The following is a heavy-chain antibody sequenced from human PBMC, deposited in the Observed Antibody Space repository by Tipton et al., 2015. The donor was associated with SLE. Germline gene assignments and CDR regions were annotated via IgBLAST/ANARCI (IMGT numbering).Heavy chain of an antibody. Sequence: TLSLTCTVSGGSISSSSYYWGWIRQPPGKGLEWIGSIYYSGSTYYNPSLKSRVTISVDTSKNQFSLKLSSVTAADTAVYYCARQRFAAAGVFDYWGQGTLVTVPS. CDR2: IYYSGST. CDR1: GGSISSSSYY. CDR3: ARQRFAAAGVFDY. D-gene: IGHD6-13*01. J-gene: IGHJ4*02. V-gene: IGHV4-39*07.